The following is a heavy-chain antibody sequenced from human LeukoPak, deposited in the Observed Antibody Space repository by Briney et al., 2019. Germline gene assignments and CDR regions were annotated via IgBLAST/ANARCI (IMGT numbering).Heavy chain of an antibody. Sequence: GGSLRLSCAASGFTFSSYGMHWVRQAPGKGLEWVAVMWYDGSNKYYADSVKGRFTISRDNSKNTLYLQMNSLRAEDTAVYYCAKEDEGTVTTPYFDYWGQGTLVTVSS. V-gene: IGHV3-30*02. J-gene: IGHJ4*02. D-gene: IGHD4-17*01. CDR2: MWYDGSNK. CDR3: AKEDEGTVTTPYFDY. CDR1: GFTFSSYG.